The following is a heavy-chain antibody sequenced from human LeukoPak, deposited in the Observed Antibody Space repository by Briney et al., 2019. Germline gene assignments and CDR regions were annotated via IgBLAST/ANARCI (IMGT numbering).Heavy chain of an antibody. V-gene: IGHV1-18*01. CDR1: GYTFTSYG. CDR3: ARVEHSGPDY. CDR2: ISAYNGNT. J-gene: IGHJ4*02. D-gene: IGHD3-3*02. Sequence: ASVKVSCKASGYTFTSYGISWVRQAPGQGLEWMGWISAYNGNTNYAQKFQGRVTMTRNTSISTAYMELSSLRSEDTAVYYCARVEHSGPDYWGQGTLVTVSS.